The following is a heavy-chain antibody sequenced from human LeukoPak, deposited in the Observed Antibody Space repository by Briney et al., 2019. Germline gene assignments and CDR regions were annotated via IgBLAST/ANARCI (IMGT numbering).Heavy chain of an antibody. Sequence: SETLSLTCSVSGGSISTYYWSWIRQPPGKGLEWIGNVYYTGSTNYNPSLKSRVTILVDTSKNQFSLKLSSVTAADTAVYYCARLKYYYDSSGSRAEYFQHWGQGTLVTASS. CDR3: ARLKYYYDSSGSRAEYFQH. CDR1: GGSISTYY. CDR2: VYYTGST. V-gene: IGHV4-59*01. J-gene: IGHJ1*01. D-gene: IGHD3-22*01.